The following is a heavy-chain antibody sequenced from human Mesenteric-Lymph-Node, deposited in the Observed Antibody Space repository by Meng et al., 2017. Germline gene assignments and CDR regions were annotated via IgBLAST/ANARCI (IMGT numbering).Heavy chain of an antibody. Sequence: VQRQGSGPGAVKRPGTVSITSAGCGGSLSRRNWWCWCRQPPGKGLEWMGEIYHSGSTNYNPSLKSRVTISVDESKNQFSLRLSSVTAADTAVYYCARVGAYCGGDCYHPRWGQGTLVTVSS. CDR2: IYHSGST. V-gene: IGHV4-4*03. CDR3: ARVGAYCGGDCYHPR. CDR1: GGSLSRRNW. J-gene: IGHJ4*02. D-gene: IGHD2-21*02.